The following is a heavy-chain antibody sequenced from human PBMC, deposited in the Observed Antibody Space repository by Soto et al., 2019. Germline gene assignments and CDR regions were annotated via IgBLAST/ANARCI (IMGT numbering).Heavy chain of an antibody. CDR1: GGTFSSYT. CDR2: IIPILGIA. J-gene: IGHJ5*02. V-gene: IGHV1-69*02. CDR3: ARNYYCGSGIRSEGNGFDP. D-gene: IGHD3-10*01. Sequence: QVQLVQSGAEVKKPGSSVKVSCKASGGTFSSYTISWVRQAPGQGLEWMGRIIPILGIANYAQKFQGRVTINANKSTSTAYMELSSLRYEDTAVYYCARNYYCGSGIRSEGNGFDPWGQGTLVTVSS.